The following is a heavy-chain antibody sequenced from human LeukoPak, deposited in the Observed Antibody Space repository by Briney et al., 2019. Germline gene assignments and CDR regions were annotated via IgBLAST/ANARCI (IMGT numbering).Heavy chain of an antibody. J-gene: IGHJ6*02. CDR1: GFTVSSNY. CDR2: IYSGDRT. V-gene: IGHV3-66*01. CDR3: ARDRWYSSSYYYGMDV. Sequence: GGSLRLSCAVSGFTVSSNYMTWVRQAPGEGLEWVSLIYSGDRTYYAESVKGRFTISRDNSKNTVHLQMNSLRAEGTAVYYCARDRWYSSSYYYGMDVWGQGTTVTVSS. D-gene: IGHD6-6*01.